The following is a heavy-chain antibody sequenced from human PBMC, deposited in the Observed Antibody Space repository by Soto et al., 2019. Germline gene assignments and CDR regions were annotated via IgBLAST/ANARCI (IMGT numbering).Heavy chain of an antibody. CDR3: ARDHVDTPMTNFDY. Sequence: QVQLVQSGAEVKKPGASVKVSCRTSGYTFISYYIHWVRQAPGQGLEWMGLINPTDAYTDYAQKFQGRLTLTRDTSTSIVYMELSSLRSEDTAIYYCARDHVDTPMTNFDYWGQGTLVTVSS. V-gene: IGHV1-46*01. CDR2: INPTDAYT. CDR1: GYTFISYY. D-gene: IGHD5-18*01. J-gene: IGHJ4*02.